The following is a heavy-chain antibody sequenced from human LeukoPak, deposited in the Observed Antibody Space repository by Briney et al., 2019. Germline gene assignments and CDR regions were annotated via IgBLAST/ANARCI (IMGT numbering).Heavy chain of an antibody. V-gene: IGHV3-74*03. CDR3: AREGYSTGWYFFDN. D-gene: IGHD6-13*01. J-gene: IGHJ4*02. CDR2: ISVDGRST. CDR1: GFSLNSYW. Sequence: GGSLRLSCEAYGFSLNSYWMHWVRQAPGEGPVWVSRISVDGRSTAYADSVEGRFTISRDNAKNTLYLGMNSLRADDTAVYYCAREGYSTGWYFFDNWGRGTRVTVSS.